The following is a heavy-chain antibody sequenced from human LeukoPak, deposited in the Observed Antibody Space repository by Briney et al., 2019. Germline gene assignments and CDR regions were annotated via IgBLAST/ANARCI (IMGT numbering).Heavy chain of an antibody. CDR2: IIPIFGTA. J-gene: IGHJ4*02. Sequence: SVNVSCKASGGTFSSYAISWVRQAPRQGLEWMGGIIPIFGTANYAQKFQGRVTITADESTSTAYMELSSLRSEDTAVYYCARVGANGVHNDYWGQGTLVTVFS. D-gene: IGHD1-26*01. V-gene: IGHV1-69*13. CDR1: GGTFSSYA. CDR3: ARVGANGVHNDY.